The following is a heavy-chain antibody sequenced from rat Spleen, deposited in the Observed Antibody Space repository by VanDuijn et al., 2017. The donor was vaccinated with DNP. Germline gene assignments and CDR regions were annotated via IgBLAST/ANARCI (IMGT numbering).Heavy chain of an antibody. V-gene: IGHV3-1*01. D-gene: IGHD1-7*01. CDR3: ARWTRYFDY. Sequence: EVQLQESGSGLVKPSQSLSLTCSVTGYSITSNYWGWIRKFPGNKLEYIGHISYSGSTNCNPSLKSRLSITRDTSKNHFLLHLNSVTTEDTATYYCARWTRYFDYWGQGIMVTVSS. J-gene: IGHJ2*01. CDR1: GYSITSNY. CDR2: ISYSGST.